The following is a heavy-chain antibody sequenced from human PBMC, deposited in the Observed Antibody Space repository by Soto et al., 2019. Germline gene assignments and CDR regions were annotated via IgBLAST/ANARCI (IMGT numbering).Heavy chain of an antibody. V-gene: IGHV4-39*01. Sequence: PSETLSLTCTVSGGSISSSSYYWGWIRQPPGKGLEGIGSIYYSGSTYYNPSLKSRVTISVDTSKNQFSLKLSSVTAADTAVYYCARRAATLLQPVRYYYMDVWGKGTTVTVSS. CDR3: ARRAATLLQPVRYYYMDV. D-gene: IGHD2-15*01. CDR2: IYYSGST. J-gene: IGHJ6*03. CDR1: GGSISSSSYY.